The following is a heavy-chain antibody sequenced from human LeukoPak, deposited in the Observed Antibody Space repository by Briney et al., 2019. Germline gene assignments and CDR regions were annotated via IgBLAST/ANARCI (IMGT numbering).Heavy chain of an antibody. Sequence: PSETLSLTCSVSGGSIRSTTYYWGWIRQPPGKGLEWIGSIYYSGNTYYSPSLMSRVTISVDTSKNQFSLNLSSVTAADTAVYYCARFSVVPASYYFDYWGQGTLVTVSS. J-gene: IGHJ4*02. D-gene: IGHD2-2*01. CDR1: GGSIRSTTYY. CDR2: IYYSGNT. V-gene: IGHV4-39*07. CDR3: ARFSVVPASYYFDY.